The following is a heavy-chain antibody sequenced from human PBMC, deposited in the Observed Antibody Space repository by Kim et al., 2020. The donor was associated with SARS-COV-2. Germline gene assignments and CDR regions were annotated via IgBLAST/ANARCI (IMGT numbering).Heavy chain of an antibody. CDR2: IHYSGSI. CDR3: ARTLYYYDSSGANWFDP. J-gene: IGHJ5*02. Sequence: SETLSLTCTVSGGSISSSSYYWGWIRQPPGKGLEWIGSIHYSGSIYYNPSLKSRVTISVDTSKNQFSLKLSSVTAADTAVYYCARTLYYYDSSGANWFDP. V-gene: IGHV4-39*07. D-gene: IGHD3-22*01. CDR1: GGSISSSSYY.